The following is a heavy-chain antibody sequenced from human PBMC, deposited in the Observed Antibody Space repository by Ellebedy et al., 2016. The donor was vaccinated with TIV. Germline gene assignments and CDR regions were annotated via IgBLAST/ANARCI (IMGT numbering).Heavy chain of an antibody. CDR2: INHSGST. Sequence: SETLSLTXAVYGGSFSGYYWSWIRQPPGKGLEWIGEINHSGSTNYNPSLKSRVTISVDTSKNQFSLKLSSVTAADTAVYYCASFGYGVDYWGQGTLVTVSS. J-gene: IGHJ4*02. CDR3: ASFGYGVDY. V-gene: IGHV4-34*01. D-gene: IGHD5-12*01. CDR1: GGSFSGYY.